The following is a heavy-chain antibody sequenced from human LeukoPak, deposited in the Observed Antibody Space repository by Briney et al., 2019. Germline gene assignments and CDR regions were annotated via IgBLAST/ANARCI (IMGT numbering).Heavy chain of an antibody. CDR3: AKDYYALLWFGEFNRKYYFDY. CDR1: GGPISSYY. CDR2: IYTSGST. J-gene: IGHJ4*02. V-gene: IGHV4-4*07. D-gene: IGHD3-10*01. Sequence: SETLSLTCTVSGGPISSYYWSWIRQPAGKGLEWIGRIYTSGSTNYNPSLKSRVTMSVDTSKNQFSLKLRSVTAADTAVYYCAKDYYALLWFGEFNRKYYFDYWGQGTLVTVSS.